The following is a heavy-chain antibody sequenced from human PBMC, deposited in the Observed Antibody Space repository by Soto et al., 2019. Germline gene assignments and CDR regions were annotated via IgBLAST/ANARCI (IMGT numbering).Heavy chain of an antibody. CDR1: GYTFTGYY. D-gene: IGHD6-19*01. Sequence: GASVKVSCKASGYTFTGYYMHWVRQAPGQGLEWMGWINPNSGGTNYAQKFQGRVTMTRDTSISTAYMELSRLRSDDTAVYYCARDLMTYSIGWYAPFGWFDPWGQGTLVTVSS. J-gene: IGHJ5*02. CDR2: INPNSGGT. V-gene: IGHV1-2*02. CDR3: ARDLMTYSIGWYAPFGWFDP.